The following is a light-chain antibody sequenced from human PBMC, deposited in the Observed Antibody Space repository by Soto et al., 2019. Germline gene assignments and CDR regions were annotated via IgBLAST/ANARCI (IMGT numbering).Light chain of an antibody. CDR3: QSYDSSNWV. CDR2: EDN. V-gene: IGLV6-57*01. Sequence: NFMLTNPHSVSESPGKTVTSSCTRSSGSIASNIVKWYQKRPGSSPTTVIYEDNQIPSVVPDRFYGSIDSSSNSASLTITGLKTEDDADYYCQSYDSSNWVFGGGTKLTVL. CDR1: SGSIASNI. J-gene: IGLJ3*02.